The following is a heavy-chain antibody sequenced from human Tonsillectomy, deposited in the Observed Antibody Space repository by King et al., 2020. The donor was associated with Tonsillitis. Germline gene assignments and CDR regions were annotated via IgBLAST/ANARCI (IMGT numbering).Heavy chain of an antibody. D-gene: IGHD1-1*01. Sequence: VQLVESGGGLVQPGGSLKLSCAASGFTFSGSAMHWVRQASGKGLEWVGLSRFITDNYSTLYAASVKGRFTISRDDSNNMAYLQMDSLKTEDTAVYYCARRYLHAFDIWGQGTMVTVSS. CDR2: SRFITDNYST. CDR1: GFTFSGSA. V-gene: IGHV3-73*01. CDR3: ARRYLHAFDI. J-gene: IGHJ3*02.